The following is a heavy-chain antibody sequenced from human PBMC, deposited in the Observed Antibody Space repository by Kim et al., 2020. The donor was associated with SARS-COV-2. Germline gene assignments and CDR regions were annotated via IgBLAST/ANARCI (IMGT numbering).Heavy chain of an antibody. CDR3: ARVDSLGDCSSTSCPRKDRPNYFDY. J-gene: IGHJ4*02. CDR2: IYSGGST. CDR1: GFTVSSNY. D-gene: IGHD2-2*01. V-gene: IGHV3-53*01. Sequence: GGSLRLSCAASGFTVSSNYMSWVRQAPGKGLEWVSVIYSGGSTYYADSVKGRFTISRDNSKNTLYLQMNSLRAEDTAVYYCARVDSLGDCSSTSCPRKDRPNYFDYWGQGTLVTVSS.